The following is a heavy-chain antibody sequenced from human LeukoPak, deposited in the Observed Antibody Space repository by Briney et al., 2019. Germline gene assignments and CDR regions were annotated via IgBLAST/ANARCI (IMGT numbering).Heavy chain of an antibody. V-gene: IGHV4-59*01. CDR2: IYYSGST. CDR3: ARAWFGYYYYMDV. J-gene: IGHJ6*03. Sequence: SETLSLTCTVSGGSISSYYWSWIRQPPGKGLEWTGYIYYSGSTNYNPSLKSRVTISVDTSKNQFSLKLSSVTAADMAVYYCARAWFGYYYYMDVWGKGTTVTVSS. D-gene: IGHD3-10*01. CDR1: GGSISSYY.